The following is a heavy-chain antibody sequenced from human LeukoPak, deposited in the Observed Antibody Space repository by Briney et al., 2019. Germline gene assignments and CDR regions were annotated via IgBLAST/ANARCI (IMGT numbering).Heavy chain of an antibody. J-gene: IGHJ5*02. V-gene: IGHV3-43*01. CDR1: GFTFDDYT. Sequence: PGGSLKLSCAASGFTFDDYTMNWVRQGPGKGLEWVALISWDGGGTWHADSVKGRFTTSRDNRQNSLYLRMSSLRTEDTAVYYCVKGYSGLAASWGQGTLVTVSS. D-gene: IGHD3/OR15-3a*01. CDR3: VKGYSGLAAS. CDR2: ISWDGGGT.